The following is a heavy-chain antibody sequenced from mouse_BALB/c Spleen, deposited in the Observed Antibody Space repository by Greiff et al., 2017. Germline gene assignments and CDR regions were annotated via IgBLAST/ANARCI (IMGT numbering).Heavy chain of an antibody. CDR2: IWWDDDK. Sequence: QVTLKVSGPGILQPSQTLSLTCSFSGFSLSTSGMGVGWIRQPSGKGLEWLAHIWWDDDKRYNPALKSRLTISKDTSSNQVFLKIASVDTADTATYYCAREYYGSSPYFEVWGAGTTVTVSS. D-gene: IGHD1-1*01. J-gene: IGHJ1*01. CDR3: AREYYGSSPYFEV. CDR1: GFSLSTSGMG. V-gene: IGHV8-8*01.